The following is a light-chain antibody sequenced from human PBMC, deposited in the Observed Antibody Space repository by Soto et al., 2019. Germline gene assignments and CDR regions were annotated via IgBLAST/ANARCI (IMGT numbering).Light chain of an antibody. Sequence: QSALTQPPSASWSPGQSVTISCTGTSSDVGGYTSVSWYQQHPGKAPKLMIYEVSKRPSGVPDRFSGSKSGNTASLTVSGLQAEDEADYYCSSYAGITPDVFXTGTKVTVL. CDR2: EVS. V-gene: IGLV2-8*01. CDR3: SSYAGITPDV. J-gene: IGLJ1*01. CDR1: SSDVGGYTS.